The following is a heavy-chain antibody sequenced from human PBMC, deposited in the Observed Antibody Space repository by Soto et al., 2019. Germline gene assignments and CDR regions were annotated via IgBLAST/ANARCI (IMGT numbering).Heavy chain of an antibody. CDR2: ISNTGGAT. J-gene: IGHJ5*02. CDR3: AVGRHKTSGSNTWFDP. Sequence: EVQLLESGGGLVQPGGSLRLSCAASGVTFSTYAMNWVRQAPGKGLEWGSTISNTGGATFYAGSVKGRFTISRDNSKNTLYLHMNSLRADDSAIYFCAVGRHKTSGSNTWFDPWGRGTLVTVSS. D-gene: IGHD3-22*01. CDR1: GVTFSTYA. V-gene: IGHV3-23*01.